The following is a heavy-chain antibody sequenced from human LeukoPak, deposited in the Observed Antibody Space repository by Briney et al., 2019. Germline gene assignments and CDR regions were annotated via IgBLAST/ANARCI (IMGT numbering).Heavy chain of an antibody. J-gene: IGHJ3*02. CDR2: ITGSGDST. V-gene: IGHV3-23*01. CDR1: GFTFGSYA. D-gene: IGHD4-17*01. CDR3: AKDILLGDYLFMSPNDAFDI. Sequence: PGGSLRLSCAASGFTFGSYAMSWVRQTPGKGLEWVSAITGSGDSTYYADSVKGRFTISRDNSKNTVFLQMHSLRAEDTAVYYCAKDILLGDYLFMSPNDAFDIWGQETMVTVSS.